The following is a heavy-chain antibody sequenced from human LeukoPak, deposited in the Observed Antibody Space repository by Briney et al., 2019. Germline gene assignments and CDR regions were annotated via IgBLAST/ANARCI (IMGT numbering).Heavy chain of an antibody. V-gene: IGHV6-1*01. Sequence: SQTLSLTCAISGDSVSSNSAAWNWIRQSPSRGLEWLGRTYYRSKWYNDYAVSVKSRITINPDTSKNQFSLQLNSVTPEDTAVYYCAREQLPSGWYSLWFDPWGQGTLVTVSS. CDR3: AREQLPSGWYSLWFDP. D-gene: IGHD6-19*01. J-gene: IGHJ5*02. CDR1: GDSVSSNSAA. CDR2: TYYRSKWYN.